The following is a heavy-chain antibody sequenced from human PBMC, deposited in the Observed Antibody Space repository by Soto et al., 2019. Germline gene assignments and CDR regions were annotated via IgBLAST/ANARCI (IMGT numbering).Heavy chain of an antibody. Sequence: GGSLRLSCAVSGFTFTSYSMSWVRQAPGEGLEWVANIQQDGSEKYYVDSVKGRFTISRDNAKNSLYLQMNSLRAEDTAVYYCARDLPGYRTTTDYYSYFDYWGQVTLVPVSS. CDR3: ARDLPGYRTTTDYYSYFDY. CDR1: GFTFTSYS. V-gene: IGHV3-7*03. CDR2: IQQDGSEK. D-gene: IGHD2-8*01. J-gene: IGHJ4*02.